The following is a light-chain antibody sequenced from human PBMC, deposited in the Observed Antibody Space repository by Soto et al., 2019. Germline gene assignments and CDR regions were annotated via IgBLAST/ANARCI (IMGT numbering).Light chain of an antibody. J-gene: IGLJ3*02. Sequence: QTVVTQEPSFSVSPGGTVTLTCGLSSGSVSTNYYPSWFQQTPGQAPRTLIYTTNTRSSGVPDRFSGSILGNKAALTITGAQADDESEYYCVLYMGSGISVFGGGTQLTVL. V-gene: IGLV8-61*01. CDR3: VLYMGSGISV. CDR2: TTN. CDR1: SGSVSTNYY.